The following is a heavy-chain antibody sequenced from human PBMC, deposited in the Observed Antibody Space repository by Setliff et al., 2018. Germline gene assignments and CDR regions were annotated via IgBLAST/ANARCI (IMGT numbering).Heavy chain of an antibody. Sequence: GASVKVSCKASGYAFFGYFMNWVRQAPGQGPAWLGRIDLYNAGTTYAEKMETKVTMTVDTSSNIGYMELRSLTSDDTGIYFCAMSSWPGRPNDFDLWGQGTEVTVSS. CDR3: AMSSWPGRPNDFDL. J-gene: IGHJ3*01. D-gene: IGHD6-6*01. CDR1: GYAFFGYF. CDR2: IDLYNAGT. V-gene: IGHV1-2*05.